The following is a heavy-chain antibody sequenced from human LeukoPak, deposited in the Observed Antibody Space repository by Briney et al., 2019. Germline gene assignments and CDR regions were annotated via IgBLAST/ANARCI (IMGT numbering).Heavy chain of an antibody. D-gene: IGHD5-12*01. CDR3: GKDSSGSGYAYYFDY. CDR1: GFTFSSYG. Sequence: GGSLRLSCAASGFTFSSYGMHWVRQAPGKGLEWVAVISYDGSNKYYADSVKGRFTISRDNSKNTLYLQMNSLGAEDTAVYYCGKDSSGSGYAYYFDYWGQGTLVTVSS. J-gene: IGHJ4*02. CDR2: ISYDGSNK. V-gene: IGHV3-30*18.